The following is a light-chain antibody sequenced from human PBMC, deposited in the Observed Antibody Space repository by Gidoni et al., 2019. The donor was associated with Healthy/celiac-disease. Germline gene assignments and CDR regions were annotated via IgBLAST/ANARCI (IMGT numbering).Light chain of an antibody. CDR1: QDISNY. CDR2: DAS. Sequence: DIQMTQSPSSLSASVGDRVTITGQASQDISNYLNWYPQKPGEAPKLLIYDASTLQAGVPSRFSGGGSGTHFTFTISSLQSEDIATYYCQHYDNLPYSFGQGTKLEIK. CDR3: QHYDNLPYS. V-gene: IGKV1-33*01. J-gene: IGKJ2*01.